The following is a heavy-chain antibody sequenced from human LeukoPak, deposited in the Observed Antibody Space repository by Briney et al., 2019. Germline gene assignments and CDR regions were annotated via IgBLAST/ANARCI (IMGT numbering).Heavy chain of an antibody. CDR3: ARKYCSGGDCYSNY. CDR2: IYYGGST. V-gene: IGHV4-39*01. D-gene: IGHD2-15*01. J-gene: IGHJ4*02. Sequence: KPSETLSPTCTVSGGSISSSGYYWGWIRQPPGKGLEWIGSIYYGGSTYYNPSLKSRVTISVDTSKNQFSLKLSSVTAADTAMYYCARKYCSGGDCYSNYWGQGTLVTVSS. CDR1: GGSISSSGYY.